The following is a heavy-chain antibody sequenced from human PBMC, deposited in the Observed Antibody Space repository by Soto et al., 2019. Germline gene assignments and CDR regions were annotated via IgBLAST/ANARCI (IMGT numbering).Heavy chain of an antibody. J-gene: IGHJ6*02. Sequence: QVPLVQSGAEVKKPGASVKVSCKASGYTFTSYAMHWVRQAPGQRLEWMGWINAGNGNTKYSQKFQGRVTITRDTSASTAYMELSSLRSEDTTVYYCAGYSSSWSYYYGMDVWGQGTTVTVSS. CDR1: GYTFTSYA. CDR2: INAGNGNT. V-gene: IGHV1-3*01. CDR3: AGYSSSWSYYYGMDV. D-gene: IGHD6-13*01.